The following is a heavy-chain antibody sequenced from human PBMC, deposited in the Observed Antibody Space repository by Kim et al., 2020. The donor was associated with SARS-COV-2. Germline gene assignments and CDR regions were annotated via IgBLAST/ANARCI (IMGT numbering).Heavy chain of an antibody. Sequence: AQKFQGRVTMTRDTSTSTVYMELSSLRSEDTAVYYCARGYTVVTPLVIDYWGQGTLVTVSS. D-gene: IGHD2-21*02. CDR3: ARGYTVVTPLVIDY. V-gene: IGHV1-46*01. J-gene: IGHJ4*02.